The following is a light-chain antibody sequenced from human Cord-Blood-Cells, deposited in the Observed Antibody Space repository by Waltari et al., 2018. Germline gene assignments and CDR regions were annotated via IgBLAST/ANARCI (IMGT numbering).Light chain of an antibody. J-gene: IGLJ3*02. CDR1: SSNICNNA. V-gene: IGLV1-36*01. Sequence: QSVLPQPPPVSDAPSQRVTISCSGTSSNICNNAVTRYQQLPGKAPKLLIYYDDLLPSGVSDRFSGSKSGTSASLAISGLQSEDEADYYCAAWDDSLNGWVFGGGTKLTVL. CDR3: AAWDDSLNGWV. CDR2: YDD.